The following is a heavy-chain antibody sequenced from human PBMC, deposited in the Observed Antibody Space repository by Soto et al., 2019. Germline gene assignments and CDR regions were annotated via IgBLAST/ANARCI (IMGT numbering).Heavy chain of an antibody. CDR1: GFTFSSYW. V-gene: IGHV3-20*04. CDR3: ARATQSYYDTSGYYSYVH. Sequence: RGGSLRLSCAASGFTFSSYWMHWVRQAPGKGLEWVAGINWNGGSKGYADSVKGRFTIARDNAKSSLYLQMNNLRAEDTAFYFCARATQSYYDTSGYYSYVHWGQGAQVTVSS. CDR2: INWNGGSK. J-gene: IGHJ4*02. D-gene: IGHD3-22*01.